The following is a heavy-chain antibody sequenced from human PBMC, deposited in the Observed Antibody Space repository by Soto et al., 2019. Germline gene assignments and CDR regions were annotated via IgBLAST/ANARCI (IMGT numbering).Heavy chain of an antibody. J-gene: IGHJ4*02. V-gene: IGHV1-18*01. CDR3: ARFLRTGGGYSYGYDDY. Sequence: QVQLVQSGAAVKKPGASVKVSCKASGYTFTSYGISWVRQAPGQGLEWMGWISAYNGNTNYAQKLQGRVTMTKDTSTNTDYMELRSVRSDDTAVYYCARFLRTGGGYSYGYDDYWGQGTLVTVSS. D-gene: IGHD5-18*01. CDR2: ISAYNGNT. CDR1: GYTFTSYG.